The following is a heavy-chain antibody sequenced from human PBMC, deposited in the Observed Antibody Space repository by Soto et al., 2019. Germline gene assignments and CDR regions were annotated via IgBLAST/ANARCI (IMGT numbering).Heavy chain of an antibody. D-gene: IGHD6-13*01. CDR1: GFTVSSNY. V-gene: IGHV3-66*01. J-gene: IGHJ4*02. Sequence: EVQLVESGGGLVQPGGSLRLSCAASGFTVSSNYMSWVRQAPGKGLEWVSVIYSGGSTYYADSVKGRFTISRDNSKNTLYLQMNSLRAEDTAVYYCARDRPTRQQLAYWGQGTLVTVSS. CDR3: ARDRPTRQQLAY. CDR2: IYSGGST.